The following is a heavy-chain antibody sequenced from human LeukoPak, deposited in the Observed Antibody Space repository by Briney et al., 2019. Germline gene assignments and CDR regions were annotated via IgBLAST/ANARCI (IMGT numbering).Heavy chain of an antibody. D-gene: IGHD3-22*01. Sequence: PGGSLRLSCAASGFRFDSFYMGWIRQVPGKGLDYIALISASGAVPYYAESVKGRFTISRDNAKNSVSLQMNSLSADDTAVYYCARSLIVASEDYWGQGTLVTDSS. CDR2: ISASGAVP. J-gene: IGHJ4*02. V-gene: IGHV3-11*04. CDR3: ARSLIVASEDY. CDR1: GFRFDSFY.